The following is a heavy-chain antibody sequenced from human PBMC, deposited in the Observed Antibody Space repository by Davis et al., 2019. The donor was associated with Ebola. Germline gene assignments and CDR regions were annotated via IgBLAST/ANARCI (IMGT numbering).Heavy chain of an antibody. J-gene: IGHJ4*02. CDR2: MNPNSGNT. CDR1: GYSFTNYA. D-gene: IGHD2-21*01. V-gene: IGHV1-8*02. CDR3: ARGGVAYSDLDY. Sequence: AASVKVSCKASGYSFTNYAITWVRQATGQGLEWMGWMNPNSGNTGYAQKFQGRVTMTRENSMSTAYMELRSLRSEDTAVYFCARGGVAYSDLDYWGQGTLVAVSS.